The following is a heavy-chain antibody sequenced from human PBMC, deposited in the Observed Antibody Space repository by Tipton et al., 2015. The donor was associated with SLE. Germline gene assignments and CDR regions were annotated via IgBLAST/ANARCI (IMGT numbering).Heavy chain of an antibody. CDR3: ARLSAYYRVFDL. V-gene: IGHV4-59*08. CDR2: VSYTGSA. CDR1: GGNIKSQY. J-gene: IGHJ4*02. D-gene: IGHD3-3*01. Sequence: GGNIKSQYWTWIRQSPGKELEWLAYVSYTGSATYNPSLRSRVSISLDTSENQFSLKVTSVTAADTAVYYCARLSAYYRVFDLWGQGTLVIVAS.